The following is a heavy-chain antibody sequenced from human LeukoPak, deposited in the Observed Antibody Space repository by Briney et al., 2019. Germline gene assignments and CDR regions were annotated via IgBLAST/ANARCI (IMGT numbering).Heavy chain of an antibody. D-gene: IGHD3-10*01. V-gene: IGHV3-64D*06. CDR2: ISPTGDST. J-gene: IGHJ4*02. CDR3: VREGFYESGSLPTFYFDY. CDR1: GFAFSAYA. Sequence: GGSLRLSCSASGFAFSAYAMHWVRQAPGKGLQYVSAISPTGDSTYYADSVKGRFSISRDNSKNTLYLQVSSLRPEDTAVYYCVREGFYESGSLPTFYFDYWGQGTLVTVSS.